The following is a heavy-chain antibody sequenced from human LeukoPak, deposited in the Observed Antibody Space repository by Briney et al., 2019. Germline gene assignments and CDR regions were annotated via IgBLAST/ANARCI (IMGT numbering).Heavy chain of an antibody. Sequence: PGGSLRLSCAASGFTFSSYAMSWVRQAPGKGLEWVSAISGSGGSTYYADFVKGRFTISRDNSKNTLYLQMNSLRAEDTAVYYCAKGKDIVVVPAAYFDYWGQGTLVTVSS. V-gene: IGHV3-23*01. J-gene: IGHJ4*02. D-gene: IGHD2-2*01. CDR2: ISGSGGST. CDR1: GFTFSSYA. CDR3: AKGKDIVVVPAAYFDY.